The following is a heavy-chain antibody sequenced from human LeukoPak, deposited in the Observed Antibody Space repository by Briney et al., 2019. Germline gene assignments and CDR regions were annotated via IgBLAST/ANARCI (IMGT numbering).Heavy chain of an antibody. CDR2: IYHSGST. CDR3: ARTKGSSAFYFDY. V-gene: IGHV4-38-2*01. J-gene: IGHJ4*02. D-gene: IGHD1-26*01. Sequence: PSETLSLTCSVSADSIIGYYWGWIRQPPGKGLEWIGSIYHSGSTYYNPSLKSRVTISVDRSKNQFSLKLSSVTAADTAVYYCARTKGSSAFYFDYWGQGTLVTVSS. CDR1: ADSIIGYY.